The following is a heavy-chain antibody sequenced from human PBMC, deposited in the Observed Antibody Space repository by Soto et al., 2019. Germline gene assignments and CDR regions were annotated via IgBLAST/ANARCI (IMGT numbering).Heavy chain of an antibody. V-gene: IGHV1-3*01. J-gene: IGHJ6*02. D-gene: IGHD4-17*01. CDR3: AIYNTVTIYYGMDV. CDR2: INAGNGNT. Sequence: GASVKVSCKASGYTFTSYAMHWVRQAPGQRLEWMGWINAGNGNTKYSQKFQGRVTITRDTSASTAYMELSSLRSEETAVYYCAIYNTVTIYYGMDVCGQGSTVPVSS. CDR1: GYTFTSYA.